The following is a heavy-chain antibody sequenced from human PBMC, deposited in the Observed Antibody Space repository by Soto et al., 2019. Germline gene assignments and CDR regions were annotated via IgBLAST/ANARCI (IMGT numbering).Heavy chain of an antibody. CDR1: SASLGYHC. V-gene: IGHV4-34*01. D-gene: IGHD5-18*01. Sequence: PSETLSLTCAVFSASLGYHCWAWIRQSPDKGLEWIGEVHPSGSTDYNPSLQSRLTLSLDTSKNQFSLKVASVTAADTAVYFCARGKPSGYRFGPRNFFYYGLDVWGPGTTVTVSS. CDR3: ARGKPSGYRFGPRNFFYYGLDV. CDR2: VHPSGST. J-gene: IGHJ6*02.